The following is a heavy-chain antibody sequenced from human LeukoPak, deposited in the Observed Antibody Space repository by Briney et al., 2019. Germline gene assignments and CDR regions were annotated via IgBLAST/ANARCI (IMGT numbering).Heavy chain of an antibody. D-gene: IGHD3-9*01. CDR2: IYYSGST. CDR3: ARGTTTYDILTGYYMGYFDY. CDR1: GGSISSSSYY. Sequence: SETLSLTCTVSGGSISSSSYYWGWIRQPPGKGLEWIGSIYYSGSTYYNPSLKSRVTISVDTSKNQFSLKLSSVTAADTAKYYCARGTTTYDILTGYYMGYFDYWGQGTLVTVSS. J-gene: IGHJ4*02. V-gene: IGHV4-39*01.